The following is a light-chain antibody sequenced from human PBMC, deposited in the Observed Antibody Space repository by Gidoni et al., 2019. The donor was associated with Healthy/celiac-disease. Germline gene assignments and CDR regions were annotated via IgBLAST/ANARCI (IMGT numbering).Light chain of an antibody. CDR2: AAS. Sequence: DIQLTQSPFLLSASVGDRVPITCRATQSFSSSLAWYQEKTEKAPKLLIYAASTVQSGVPSVFSGSVSETEFSLTLSSLQPKDFTTYYCQQLNSYPLTFGGGTRVEIK. CDR3: QQLNSYPLT. V-gene: IGKV1-9*01. J-gene: IGKJ4*01. CDR1: QSFSSS.